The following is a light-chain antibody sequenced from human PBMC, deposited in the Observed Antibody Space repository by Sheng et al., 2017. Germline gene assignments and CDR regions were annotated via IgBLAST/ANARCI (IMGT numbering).Light chain of an antibody. CDR2: DVT. J-gene: IGLJ1*01. Sequence: QSALTQPASVSASPGQSITISCTGTNSDVGGYNFVSWYQQHPGRAPKLLIFDVTLRPSGVSNRFSGSKSGNTASLTISGLQAEDEADYYCSSYTSSSSYVFGTGTKVTVL. V-gene: IGLV2-14*03. CDR3: SSYTSSSSYV. CDR1: NSDVGGYNF.